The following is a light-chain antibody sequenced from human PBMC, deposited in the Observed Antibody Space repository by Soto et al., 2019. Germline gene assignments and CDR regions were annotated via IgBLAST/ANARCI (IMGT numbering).Light chain of an antibody. CDR1: QGISIW. J-gene: IGKJ4*01. CDR2: AAS. Sequence: DIQMTQSPSSVSASVGDRVTITCRASQGISIWLAWYQQKPGKAPKLLIDAASSLQSGVPSRFRGSGSGTDFTITISSLQPEDFATYNCQQPNSFPLTFGGGNKVEIK. V-gene: IGKV1-12*01. CDR3: QQPNSFPLT.